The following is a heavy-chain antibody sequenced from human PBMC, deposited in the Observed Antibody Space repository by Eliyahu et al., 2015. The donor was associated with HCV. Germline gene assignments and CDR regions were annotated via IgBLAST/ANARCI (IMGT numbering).Heavy chain of an antibody. D-gene: IGHD6-19*01. J-gene: IGHJ4*02. CDR3: AKDISSGWLEFDY. CDR2: ISWNSGSI. Sequence: EVQLVESGGGLVQPGRSLRLSCAASGFTFDDYAMHWVRQAPGKGLEWVSGISWNSGSIGYADSVKGRFTISRDNAKNSLYLQMNSLRAEDTALYYCAKDISSGWLEFDYWGQGTLVTVSS. V-gene: IGHV3-9*01. CDR1: GFTFDDYA.